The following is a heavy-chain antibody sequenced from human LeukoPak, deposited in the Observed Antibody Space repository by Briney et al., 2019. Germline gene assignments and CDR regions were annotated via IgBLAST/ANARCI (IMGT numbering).Heavy chain of an antibody. Sequence: GGSLRLSCAASGFTFSNYGMNWVRQAPGKGLEWVSSISSSTTYIYYADSVKGRFTISRDNAKNSLYLQMNSLRAEDTAVYYCARDRTWELLPLDYWGQGTLVTVSS. J-gene: IGHJ4*02. D-gene: IGHD1-26*01. CDR2: ISSSTTYI. CDR1: GFTFSNYG. CDR3: ARDRTWELLPLDY. V-gene: IGHV3-21*01.